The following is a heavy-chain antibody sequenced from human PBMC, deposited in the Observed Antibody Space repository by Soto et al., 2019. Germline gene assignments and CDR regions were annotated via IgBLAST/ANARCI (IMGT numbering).Heavy chain of an antibody. J-gene: IGHJ6*02. V-gene: IGHV3-30*18. Sequence: QVQLVESGGGVVQPGTSLRLSCEGSAFNFRGYGMEWVRQAPGKGLEWVAVISYDGASEYYADPVKGRFTISRDNSRNKMYVQMSRLREDDTAVSYCSKVRSAYCASAACYAMDVWGQGAPVTVSS. CDR1: AFNFRGYG. CDR3: SKVRSAYCASAACYAMDV. D-gene: IGHD2-21*01. CDR2: ISYDGASE.